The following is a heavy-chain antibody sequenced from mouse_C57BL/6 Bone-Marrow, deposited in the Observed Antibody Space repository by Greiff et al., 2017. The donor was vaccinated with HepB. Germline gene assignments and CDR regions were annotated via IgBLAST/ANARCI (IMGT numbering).Heavy chain of an antibody. CDR3: ARSDYSRWYFDV. CDR2: ISNLAYSI. D-gene: IGHD2-13*01. Sequence: EVHLVESGGGLVQPGGSLKLSCAASGFTFSDYGMAWVRQAPRKGPEWVAFISNLAYSIYYADTVTGRFTISRENAKNTLYLEMSSLRSEDTAMYYCARSDYSRWYFDVWGTGTTVTVSS. V-gene: IGHV5-15*01. J-gene: IGHJ1*03. CDR1: GFTFSDYG.